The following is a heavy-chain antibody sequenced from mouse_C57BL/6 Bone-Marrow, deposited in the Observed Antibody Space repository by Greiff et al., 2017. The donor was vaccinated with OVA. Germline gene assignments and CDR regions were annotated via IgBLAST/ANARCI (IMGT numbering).Heavy chain of an antibody. CDR3: ARGGGYSPWFAY. CDR1: GYSFTGYY. D-gene: IGHD2-3*01. CDR2: INPSTGGT. Sequence: VQLKQSGPELVKPGASVKISCKASGYSFTGYYMNWVKQSPEKSLEWIGEINPSTGGTTYNQKFKAKATLTVDKSSSTAYMQLKSLTSEDSAVYYCARGGGYSPWFAYWGQGTLVTVSA. J-gene: IGHJ3*01. V-gene: IGHV1-42*01.